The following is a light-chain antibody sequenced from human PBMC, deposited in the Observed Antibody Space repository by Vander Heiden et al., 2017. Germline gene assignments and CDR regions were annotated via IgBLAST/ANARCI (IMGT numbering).Light chain of an antibody. CDR2: GAS. V-gene: IGKV3-20*01. Sequence: EIVLTQSPGTLPLSPGERATLSCRASQSISSSFLAWYQQKPGQAPRVLIYGASNRATGIPDRFSGSGSGTDFTLTISRLEPEDFAVYYCQQYDTSFSFGPGTKVEI. CDR3: QQYDTSFS. J-gene: IGKJ3*01. CDR1: QSISSSF.